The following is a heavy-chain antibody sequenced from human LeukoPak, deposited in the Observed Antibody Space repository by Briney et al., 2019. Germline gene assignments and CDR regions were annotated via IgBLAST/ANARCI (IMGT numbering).Heavy chain of an antibody. Sequence: PAVTLSCNASGYTFTSYGTTWTRQPPGQGLEWMGWISAYNGNTNYAQKLQGRVTMTTDTSTSTAYMELRSLRSDDTAVYYCARSEDTAMAYWGQGTLVTVSS. V-gene: IGHV1-18*04. CDR2: ISAYNGNT. D-gene: IGHD5-18*01. J-gene: IGHJ4*02. CDR3: ARSEDTAMAY. CDR1: GYTFTSYG.